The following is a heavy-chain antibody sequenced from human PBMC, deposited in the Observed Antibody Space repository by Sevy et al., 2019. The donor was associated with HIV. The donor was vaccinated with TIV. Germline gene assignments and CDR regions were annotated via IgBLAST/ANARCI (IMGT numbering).Heavy chain of an antibody. J-gene: IGHJ4*02. CDR1: GFTFSIYT. D-gene: IGHD2-8*01. CDR3: AREGCTQPHDY. Sequence: GGSLRLSCAASGFTFSIYTMSWVRQAPGKGLEWVSTFCFGGSKIYYADSVKGRFTISRDNSRNTVYLQMNSLRAYDTAVYYCAREGCTQPHDYWGQGTLVTVSS. V-gene: IGHV3-23*01. CDR2: FCFGGSKI.